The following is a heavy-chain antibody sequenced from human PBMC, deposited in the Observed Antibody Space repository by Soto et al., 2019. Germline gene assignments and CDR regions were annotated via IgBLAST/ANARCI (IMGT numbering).Heavy chain of an antibody. Sequence: QVQLQESGPGLEKPSQTLSLTCTVSGGSISSGGYYWSWIRQHPGKGLEWIGYIYYSGSTYYNPSLKSRVTISVDTSKNQFSLKLSSVTAADTAVYYCARARAENYYDSSGSRFDYWGQGTLVTVSS. D-gene: IGHD3-22*01. CDR1: GGSISSGGYY. CDR3: ARARAENYYDSSGSRFDY. V-gene: IGHV4-31*03. CDR2: IYYSGST. J-gene: IGHJ4*02.